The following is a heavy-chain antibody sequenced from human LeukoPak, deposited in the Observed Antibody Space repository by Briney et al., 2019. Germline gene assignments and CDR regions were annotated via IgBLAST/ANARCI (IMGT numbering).Heavy chain of an antibody. V-gene: IGHV4-59*01. CDR2: IYFSRST. D-gene: IGHD5/OR15-5a*01. J-gene: IGHJ4*02. CDR3: ARDLRGNYFDY. Sequence: SQTLCLTCAVSGGPISSYYWSWVRQPPGKGLEWVGYIYFSRSTNYNPSLQSRVTISVDTSKTQCSLKLSSVNAADTAVYYCARDLRGNYFDYWGERTLVTVSS. CDR1: GGPISSYY.